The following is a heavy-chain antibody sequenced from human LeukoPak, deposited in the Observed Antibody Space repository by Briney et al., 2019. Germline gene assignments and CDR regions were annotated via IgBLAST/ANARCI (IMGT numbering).Heavy chain of an antibody. CDR2: IKQDGRKK. V-gene: IGHV3-7*05. J-gene: IGHJ3*02. Sequence: GGSLRLSCAASGFTFSSYWMKWVRQAPGKGLEGVANIKQDGRKKYYVDSVKGRFTISRDNAKNSLYLQMNSLRAEDTAIYYCAKQGATRDAYDMWGQGTKVTVSS. CDR1: GFTFSSYW. CDR3: AKQGATRDAYDM. D-gene: IGHD3-16*01.